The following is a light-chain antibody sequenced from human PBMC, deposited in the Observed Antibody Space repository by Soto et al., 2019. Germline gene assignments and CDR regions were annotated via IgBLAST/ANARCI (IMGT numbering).Light chain of an antibody. CDR2: GAS. V-gene: IGKV3-20*01. Sequence: EIVLTQSQGTLSLYPGERATLSGRASQSVSSSFLAWYQQKPGQAPRLLIYGASSRATGIPDRFSGSGSGTDFSLTISRLEPEDVAVYYCQQYDRSPLTFGGGTKVDIK. CDR1: QSVSSSF. CDR3: QQYDRSPLT. J-gene: IGKJ4*01.